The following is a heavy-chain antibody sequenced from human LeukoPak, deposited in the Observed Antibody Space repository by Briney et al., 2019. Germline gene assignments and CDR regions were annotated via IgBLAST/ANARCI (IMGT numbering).Heavy chain of an antibody. V-gene: IGHV3-49*04. CDR2: TRSKAYGGTT. Sequence: PGRSLRLSCTASGFTFGDYAMSWVRQAPGKGLEWVGFTRSKAYGGTTEYAASVKGRFTISRDDSKSIAYLQMNSLKTEDTAVYYCTRDLIDRVVDYWGQGTLVTVSS. D-gene: IGHD2-15*01. CDR1: GFTFGDYA. J-gene: IGHJ4*02. CDR3: TRDLIDRVVDY.